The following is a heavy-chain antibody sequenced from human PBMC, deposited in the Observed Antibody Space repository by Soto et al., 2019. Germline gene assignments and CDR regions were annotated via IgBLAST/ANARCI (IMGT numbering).Heavy chain of an antibody. J-gene: IGHJ4*02. CDR1: GFTFRTYW. CDR2: IKGDGSEK. D-gene: IGHD6-6*01. CDR3: ATSLI. V-gene: IGHV3-7*01. Sequence: EVQLVESGGGLVQPGGSLRLSCAASGFTFRTYWMNWVRQAPGKGLEWVANIKGDGSEKYYVDPVKCRFTISRDNAMNSLYLQMNSLRAEDTAVYYCATSLIRGQGALVTVSS.